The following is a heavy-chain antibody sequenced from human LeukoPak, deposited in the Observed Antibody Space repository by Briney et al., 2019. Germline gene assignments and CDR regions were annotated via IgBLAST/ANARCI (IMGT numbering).Heavy chain of an antibody. CDR2: FDPEDGET. Sequence: GASVKVSCKVSGYTLTELSMHWVRQAPGKGLEWMGGFDPEDGETIYAQKFQGRVTMTEDTSTDTAYMELSSLRPEDTAVYYCAMYDILTGYPYRVFDYWGQGTLVTVSS. V-gene: IGHV1-24*01. CDR1: GYTLTELS. D-gene: IGHD3-9*01. J-gene: IGHJ4*02. CDR3: AMYDILTGYPYRVFDY.